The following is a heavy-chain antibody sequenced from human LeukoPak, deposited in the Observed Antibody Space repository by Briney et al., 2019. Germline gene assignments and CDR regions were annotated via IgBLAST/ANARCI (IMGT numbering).Heavy chain of an antibody. D-gene: IGHD3-3*01. J-gene: IGHJ6*03. CDR2: IYYSGST. CDR3: ASPPLNYDFWSGYPYYYYDMAV. V-gene: IGHV4-39*01. Sequence: PSETLSLTCTVSGGSISSSSYYWGWIRQPPGKGLEWIGSIYYSGSTYYNPSLKSRVTISVDTSKSQFSLKLSFVTAADTAVYYCASPPLNYDFWSGYPYYYYDMAVWGKGTTVTVSS. CDR1: GGSISSSSYY.